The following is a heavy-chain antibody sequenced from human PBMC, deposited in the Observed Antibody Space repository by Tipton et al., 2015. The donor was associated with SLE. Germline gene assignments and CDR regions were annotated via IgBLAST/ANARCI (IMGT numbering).Heavy chain of an antibody. Sequence: TLSLTCTVSGGSISSGSYYWSWIRQPAGKGLEWIGSIYHSGSTYYNPSLKSRVTISVDTSKNQFSLKLSSVTAADTAVYYCARQLDGVDYWGQGTLVTVSS. V-gene: IGHV4-61*02. CDR3: ARQLDGVDY. CDR1: GGSISSGSYY. J-gene: IGHJ4*02. D-gene: IGHD1-1*01. CDR2: IYHSGST.